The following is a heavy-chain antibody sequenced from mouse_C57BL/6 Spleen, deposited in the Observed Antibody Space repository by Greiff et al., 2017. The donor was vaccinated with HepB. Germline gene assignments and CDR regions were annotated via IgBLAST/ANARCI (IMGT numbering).Heavy chain of an antibody. D-gene: IGHD1-1*01. CDR1: GYTFTSYW. CDR2: IYPSDSET. CDR3: ARGDYGDY. V-gene: IGHV1-61*01. Sequence: QVQLQQPGAELVRPGSSVKLSCKASGYTFTSYWMDWVKQRPGQGLEWIGNIYPSDSETHYNQKFKDKATLTVDKSSSTAYMKLSSLTSEDSAVYYCARGDYGDYWGQGTSVTVSS. J-gene: IGHJ4*01.